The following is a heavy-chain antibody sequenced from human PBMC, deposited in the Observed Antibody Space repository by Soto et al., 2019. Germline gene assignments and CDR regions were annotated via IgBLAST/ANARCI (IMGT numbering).Heavy chain of an antibody. Sequence: SETLSLTCAVSSGSISSSNWWSWVRQPPGKGLEWIGEIYHSGSTNYNPSLKSRVTISVDKSKNQFSLKLSSVTAADTAVYYCARVMQWLGDYYYYMDVWGKGTTVTVSS. CDR2: IYHSGST. CDR1: SGSISSSNW. CDR3: ARVMQWLGDYYYYMDV. V-gene: IGHV4-4*02. J-gene: IGHJ6*03. D-gene: IGHD6-19*01.